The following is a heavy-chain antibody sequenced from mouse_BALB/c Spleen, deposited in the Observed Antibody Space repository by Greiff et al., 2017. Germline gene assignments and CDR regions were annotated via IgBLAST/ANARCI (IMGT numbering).Heavy chain of an antibody. CDR1: GYNFTSYW. J-gene: IGHJ4*01. CDR2: IYPGSGST. Sequence: QVQLQQPAAELVKPGTSVKLSCKASGYNFTSYWINWVKLRPGQGLEWIGDIYPGSGSTNYNEKFKSKATMTVDTSSSTAYMQLSSLASEDSALYYCARRWDFYYAMDYWGQGTSVTVSS. CDR3: ARRWDFYYAMDY. V-gene: IGHV1-55*01. D-gene: IGHD1-1*02.